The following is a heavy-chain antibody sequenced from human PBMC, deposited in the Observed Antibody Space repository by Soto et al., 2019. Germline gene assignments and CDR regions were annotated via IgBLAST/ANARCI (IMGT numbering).Heavy chain of an antibody. J-gene: IGHJ4*02. V-gene: IGHV4-34*01. Sequence: PSETLSLTCAVYGGSFSGYYWSWIRQPPGKGLEWIGEINQSGSTNYNPSLKSRVTISVDTSKNTVYLQMNSLRVEDTAVYYCARDLRGSPDYWGQGTPVTVSS. CDR3: ARDLRGSPDY. CDR2: INQSGST. D-gene: IGHD1-26*01. CDR1: GGSFSGYY.